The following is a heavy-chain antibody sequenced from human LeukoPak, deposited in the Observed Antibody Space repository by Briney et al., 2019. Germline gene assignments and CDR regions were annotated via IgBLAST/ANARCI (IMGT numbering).Heavy chain of an antibody. D-gene: IGHD3-9*01. J-gene: IGHJ6*02. V-gene: IGHV1-69*13. CDR3: ARDLGITIMFTGVRGMDV. CDR1: GGTFSSYA. Sequence: SVKVSCKASGGTFSSYAISWVRQAPGQGLEWMGGIIPIFGTANYAQKFQGRVTITADESTSTAYMEPSSLRSEDTAVYYCARDLGITIMFTGVRGMDVWGQGTTVTVSS. CDR2: IIPIFGTA.